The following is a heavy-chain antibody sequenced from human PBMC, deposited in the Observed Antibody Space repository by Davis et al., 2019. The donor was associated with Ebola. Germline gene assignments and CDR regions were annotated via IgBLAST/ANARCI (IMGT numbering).Heavy chain of an antibody. J-gene: IGHJ3*01. CDR3: TRDATWFVNSDAFDL. D-gene: IGHD3-10*01. CDR2: VSWNTDDI. Sequence: PGGSLRLSCEPSGFKFDDYGMHWVRQGPGKGLEWVSSVSWNTDDIAYADSVKGRFTISRDSAKKSIYLQMNSLRVEDTGLYFCTRDATWFVNSDAFDLWGQGTVVTVS. V-gene: IGHV3-9*01. CDR1: GFKFDDYG.